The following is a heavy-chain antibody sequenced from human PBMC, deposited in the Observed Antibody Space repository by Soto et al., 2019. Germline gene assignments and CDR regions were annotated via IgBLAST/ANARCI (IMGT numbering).Heavy chain of an antibody. Sequence: GGSLRLSCAASGFTVSSYAMGWVRPGPGKGLEWVAVVSIGASTHHAHSVRGRFTISRDNSTNTLALQMHSLTAEDTAVYFCAKRRGAGGHFDYWGQGALVTVSS. V-gene: IGHV3-23*01. D-gene: IGHD2-15*01. J-gene: IGHJ4*02. CDR2: VSIGAST. CDR1: GFTVSSYA. CDR3: AKRRGAGGHFDY.